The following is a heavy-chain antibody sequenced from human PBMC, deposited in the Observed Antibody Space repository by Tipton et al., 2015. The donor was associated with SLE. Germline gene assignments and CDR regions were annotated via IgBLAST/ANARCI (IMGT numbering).Heavy chain of an antibody. CDR3: ARSFWSGYPRVFDI. D-gene: IGHD3-3*01. V-gene: IGHV4-39*07. Sequence: TLSLTCSVSGGSISSGRYYCSWLRQHPGKGLEWIGSIFHTGSTYYNPSLRSRVTISVDTSKNQFSLKLSSVTAADTAVYYCARSFWSGYPRVFDIWGQGTMVTVSS. CDR2: IFHTGST. J-gene: IGHJ3*02. CDR1: GGSISSGRYY.